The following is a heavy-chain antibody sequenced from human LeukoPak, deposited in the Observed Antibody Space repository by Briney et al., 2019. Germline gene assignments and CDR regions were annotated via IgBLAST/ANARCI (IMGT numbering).Heavy chain of an antibody. CDR3: ASEVRFGELDP. D-gene: IGHD3-10*01. J-gene: IGHJ5*02. V-gene: IGHV4-59*01. CDR2: IYYSGST. CDR1: GGSISSYY. Sequence: SETLSLTCTVSGGSISSYYWSWIRQPPGKGLEWIGYIYYSGSTNYNPSLKSRVTISVDTSKNQFSLKLSSVTAADTAVYYCASEVRFGELDPWSQGTLVTVSS.